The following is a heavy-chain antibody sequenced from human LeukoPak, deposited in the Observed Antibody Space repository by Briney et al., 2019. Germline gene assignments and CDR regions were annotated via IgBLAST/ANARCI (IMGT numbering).Heavy chain of an antibody. Sequence: PGGSLRLSCAASGFTFSSYWMSWVRQAPGKGLEWVSSISSSSSYIYYADSVKGRFTISRDNAKNSLYLQMNSLRAEDTAVYYCARVGVDYYDSSGFSYYWGQGTLVTVSS. V-gene: IGHV3-21*01. CDR2: ISSSSSYI. CDR3: ARVGVDYYDSSGFSYY. J-gene: IGHJ4*02. D-gene: IGHD3-22*01. CDR1: GFTFSSYW.